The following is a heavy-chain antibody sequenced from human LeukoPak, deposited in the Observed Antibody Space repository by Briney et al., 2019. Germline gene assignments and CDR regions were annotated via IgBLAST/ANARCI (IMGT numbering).Heavy chain of an antibody. J-gene: IGHJ3*01. CDR3: ANDGTGVHVWTPEAFDL. Sequence: GGSLRLSCAASGFTFSSYAMSWVRQAPGKGLEWVSAISGSGGSTYYADSVKGRFTISRDNSKNTLYLQVSSLRAEDTAMYYCANDGTGVHVWTPEAFDLWGPGTMVIVSS. CDR2: ISGSGGST. D-gene: IGHD1-1*01. CDR1: GFTFSSYA. V-gene: IGHV3-23*01.